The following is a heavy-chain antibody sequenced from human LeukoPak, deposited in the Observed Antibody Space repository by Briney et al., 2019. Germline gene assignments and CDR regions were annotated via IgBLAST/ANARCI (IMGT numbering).Heavy chain of an antibody. CDR3: ARGGGLDV. CDR2: INHNGNVN. D-gene: IGHD3-16*01. J-gene: IGHJ6*02. V-gene: IGHV3-7*03. CDR1: GFTFSRYW. Sequence: RPGGSLRLSCAASGFTFSRYWMNWARQAPGKGLEWVASINHNGNVNYYVDSVKGRFTISRDNAKNSLYLQMSNLRAEDTAVYFCARGGGLDVWGQGATVTVSS.